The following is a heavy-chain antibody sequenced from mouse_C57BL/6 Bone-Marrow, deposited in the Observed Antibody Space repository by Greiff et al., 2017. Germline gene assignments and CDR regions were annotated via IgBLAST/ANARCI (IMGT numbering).Heavy chain of an antibody. Sequence: EVQLVESGGDLVKPGGSLKLSCAVSGFTFSSSGMSLVRQTPDKRLEWVATISSGGSYTYYPDSVKGRFTISRDNAKNTLYLQMSSLKSEDTAMYYCAGYYYGRGHYRGQGASVTVS. D-gene: IGHD1-1*01. CDR3: AGYYYGRGHY. CDR2: ISSGGSYT. J-gene: IGHJ4*01. V-gene: IGHV5-6*01. CDR1: GFTFSSSG.